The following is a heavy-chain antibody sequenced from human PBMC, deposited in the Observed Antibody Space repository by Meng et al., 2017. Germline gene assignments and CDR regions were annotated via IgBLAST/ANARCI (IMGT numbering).Heavy chain of an antibody. CDR3: ARACGGDCYLRYYYGMDV. J-gene: IGHJ6*02. Sequence: GESLKISCAAPGFPFSDYYMSGIRQAPGKGLEWVSYISSSGSTIYYADSVKGRFTISRDNAKNSLYLQMNSLRAEDTAVYYCARACGGDCYLRYYYGMDVWGQGTTVTVSS. CDR1: GFPFSDYY. V-gene: IGHV3-11*01. CDR2: ISSSGSTI. D-gene: IGHD2-21*02.